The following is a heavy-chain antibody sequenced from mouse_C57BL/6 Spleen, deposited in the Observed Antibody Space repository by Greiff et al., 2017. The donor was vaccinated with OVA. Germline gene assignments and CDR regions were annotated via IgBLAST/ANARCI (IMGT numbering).Heavy chain of an antibody. CDR3: ARSGRAYLDY. CDR2: IDPANGTT. Sequence: VQLQQSVAELVRPGASVKLSCTASGFNIKNTSMHWVKQRPEQGLEWIGRIDPANGTTKYAPKFQGKATITADTSSNTAYLQLSSLTSEDTAIYYCARSGRAYLDYWGQGTTLTVSS. D-gene: IGHD3-1*01. CDR1: GFNIKNTS. V-gene: IGHV14-3*01. J-gene: IGHJ2*01.